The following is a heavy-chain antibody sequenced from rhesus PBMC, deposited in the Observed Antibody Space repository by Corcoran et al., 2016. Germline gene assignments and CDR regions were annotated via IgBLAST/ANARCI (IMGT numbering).Heavy chain of an antibody. CDR3: ARVAAAAGTGYFDY. Sequence: QVQLQESGPGLVKPSETLSLTCAVSGVSISSNSWSWIRQAPGKGLEWIGRIYGSGGSTDYNPSLKSRVTISTDTSKNQFSLKLSSVTAADTAVYYCARVAAAAGTGYFDYWGQGVLVTVSS. V-gene: IGHV4-160*01. J-gene: IGHJ4*01. CDR1: GVSISSNS. D-gene: IGHD6-25*01. CDR2: IYGSGGST.